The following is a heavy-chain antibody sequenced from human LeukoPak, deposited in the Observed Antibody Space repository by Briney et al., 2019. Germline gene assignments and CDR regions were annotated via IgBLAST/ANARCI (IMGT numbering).Heavy chain of an antibody. CDR1: GGTFSSYA. V-gene: IGHV1-69*06. D-gene: IGHD3-22*01. J-gene: IGHJ4*02. CDR3: ARAGYYDSSSELRVDY. Sequence: SVKVSCKASGGTFSSYAISWVRQAPGQGLEWMGRIIPIFGTANYAQKFQGRVTITADKSTSTAYMELSSLRSEDTAVYYCARAGYYDSSSELRVDYWGQGTLGTVSS. CDR2: IIPIFGTA.